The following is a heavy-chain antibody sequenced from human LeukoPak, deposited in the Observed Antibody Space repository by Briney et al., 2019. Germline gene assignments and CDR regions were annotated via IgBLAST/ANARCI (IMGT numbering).Heavy chain of an antibody. CDR3: ARDRLLAYCGGDCYSEGFDY. D-gene: IGHD2-21*02. V-gene: IGHV1-2*02. CDR2: INPHTGGT. CDR1: GYTFTSYY. J-gene: IGHJ4*02. Sequence: SVRVSCKASGYTFTSYYIQWVRQAHGQGLEWMGWINPHTGGTKYAQKLQGRVTMTRDTSFITAYMELSSLKSDDTAVYYCARDRLLAYCGGDCYSEGFDYWGQGTLVTVSS.